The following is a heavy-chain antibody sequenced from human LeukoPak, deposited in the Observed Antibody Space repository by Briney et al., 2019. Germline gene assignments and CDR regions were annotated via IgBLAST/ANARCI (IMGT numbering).Heavy chain of an antibody. D-gene: IGHD3-3*01. CDR3: ARHYYDFWSGYYPEYNWFDP. Sequence: SETLSLTCTVSGGSISGSSYYWGWIRQPPGKGLEWIGSIYYSGSTYYNPSLKSRVTISVDTSKNQFSLKLNSVTATDTAVYYCARHYYDFWSGYYPEYNWFDPWGQGTLVTVSS. J-gene: IGHJ5*02. V-gene: IGHV4-39*01. CDR1: GGSISGSSYY. CDR2: IYYSGST.